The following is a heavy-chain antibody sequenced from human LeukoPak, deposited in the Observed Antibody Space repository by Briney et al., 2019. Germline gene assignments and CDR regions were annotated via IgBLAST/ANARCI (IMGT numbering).Heavy chain of an antibody. CDR2: ISSNGGST. Sequence: GGSLRLSCSASGFTFSSYAMYWVRQAPGKGLEYVSGISSNGGSTYYADSVKGRFTISRDNSKNTLYLQMSSLRAEDTAVCYCVKITSSSGGDYWGQGTLVTVSS. CDR1: GFTFSSYA. D-gene: IGHD6-19*01. J-gene: IGHJ4*02. CDR3: VKITSSSGGDY. V-gene: IGHV3-64D*09.